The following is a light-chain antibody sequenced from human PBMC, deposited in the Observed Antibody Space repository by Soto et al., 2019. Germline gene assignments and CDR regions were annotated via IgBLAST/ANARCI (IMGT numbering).Light chain of an antibody. CDR1: QTLNNY. V-gene: IGKV1-39*01. J-gene: IGKJ4*01. Sequence: IQMTQSPSSVSASVGDRVTITCRASQTLNNYLTWFQQKLGKAPKVLIYAASTLQSGVPSRFSGSGSGAEFTLTISSLQPEDFATYYCQQSFSPLLTFGGGTKVDIK. CDR2: AAS. CDR3: QQSFSPLLT.